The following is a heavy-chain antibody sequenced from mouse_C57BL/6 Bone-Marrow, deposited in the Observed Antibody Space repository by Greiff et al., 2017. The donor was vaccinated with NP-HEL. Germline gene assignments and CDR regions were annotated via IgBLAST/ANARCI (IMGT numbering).Heavy chain of an antibody. CDR3: AIYYYGSSYLFDY. V-gene: IGHV1-58*01. D-gene: IGHD1-1*01. CDR2: IYIGNGYT. CDR1: GYTFTSYG. J-gene: IGHJ2*01. Sequence: EVQLVESGAELVRPGSSVKMSCKTSGYTFTSYGINWVKQRPGQGLEWIGYIYIGNGYTEYNEKFKGKATLTSDTSSSTAYMQLSSLTSEDSAIYFCAIYYYGSSYLFDYWGQGTTLTVSS.